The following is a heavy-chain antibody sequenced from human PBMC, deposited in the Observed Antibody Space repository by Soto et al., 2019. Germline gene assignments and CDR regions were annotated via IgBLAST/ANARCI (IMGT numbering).Heavy chain of an antibody. V-gene: IGHV4-4*02. Sequence: QVQLQESGPGLVNPSGTLSLTCAVSGASISSDNRWTWVRQPPGEGLEWIGEISQSGTTTYNPSLATRVTTTVDKSKNQFSLRLTSMTAADTAVYYCAKKVPAALRLYYFFGLAVWGQGTTCTVSS. J-gene: IGHJ6*02. CDR1: GASISSDNR. D-gene: IGHD2-15*01. CDR2: ISQSGTT. CDR3: AKKVPAALRLYYFFGLAV.